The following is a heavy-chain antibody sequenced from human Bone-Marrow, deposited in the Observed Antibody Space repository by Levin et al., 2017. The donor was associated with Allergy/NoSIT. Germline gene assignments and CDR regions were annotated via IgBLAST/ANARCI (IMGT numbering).Heavy chain of an antibody. CDR2: VSPDGRTI. J-gene: IGHJ3*02. V-gene: IGHV3-74*01. D-gene: IGHD4/OR15-4a*01. CDR3: ASRHDYGGVYAFDI. CDR1: GFRFSENW. Sequence: PGGSLRLSCVASGFRFSENWMHWVRQAPGKGLMWVSRVSPDGRTINYADSVKGRFTISRNNAKNTLYLQMNSLRVEDTALYYCASRHDYGGVYAFDIWGQGTMVIVSS.